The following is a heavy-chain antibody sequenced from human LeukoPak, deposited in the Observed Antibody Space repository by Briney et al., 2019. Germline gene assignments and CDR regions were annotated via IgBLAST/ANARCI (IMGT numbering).Heavy chain of an antibody. J-gene: IGHJ5*02. Sequence: ASVKVSCKASGYTFTSYGISWVRQAHGQGLEWMGWISAYNGNTNYAQKLQGRVTMTTDTSTSTAYMELRSLRSDDTAVYYCARVEYYGSGSLNWFDPWGQGTLVTVSS. CDR1: GYTFTSYG. V-gene: IGHV1-18*01. CDR2: ISAYNGNT. CDR3: ARVEYYGSGSLNWFDP. D-gene: IGHD3-10*01.